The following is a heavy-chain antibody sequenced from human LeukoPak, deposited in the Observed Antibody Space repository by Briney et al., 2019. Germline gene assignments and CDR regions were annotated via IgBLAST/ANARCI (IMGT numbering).Heavy chain of an antibody. V-gene: IGHV4-39*01. CDR3: ARIEDVTRGYNHAYYFDY. Sequence: SETLSLTCTVSSGSISSSSYYWGWIRQPPGKGLEWIGSIYYSGGTYYSPSLQSRVTISVDTSKNQFSLKLSSVTAADTAVYYCARIEDVTRGYNHAYYFDYWGQGTLVTVSS. J-gene: IGHJ4*02. D-gene: IGHD5-18*01. CDR2: IYYSGGT. CDR1: SGSISSSSYY.